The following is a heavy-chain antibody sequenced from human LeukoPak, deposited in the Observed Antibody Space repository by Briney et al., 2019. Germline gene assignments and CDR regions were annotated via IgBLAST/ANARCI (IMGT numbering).Heavy chain of an antibody. J-gene: IGHJ4*02. CDR3: ARAGPSSSWHQFDY. V-gene: IGHV3-66*01. Sequence: GGSLRLSCAASGFTISRNYMSWVRQAPGKGLEWVSVIYSGGRTYYADSVKGRFTISRDNSKNTLYLQMNRLRAEDTAVYYCARAGPSSSWHQFDYWGQGTLVTVTS. CDR2: IYSGGRT. D-gene: IGHD6-13*01. CDR1: GFTISRNY.